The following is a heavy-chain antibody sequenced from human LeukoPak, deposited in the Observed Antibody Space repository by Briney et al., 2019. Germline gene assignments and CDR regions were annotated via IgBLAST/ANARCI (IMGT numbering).Heavy chain of an antibody. D-gene: IGHD3-10*01. Sequence: GGPRRLSCAASGFTWSRPTISGPPQAPGKGLEWVPAINSGGGTTSAESVKGRCTISRDDSKNTLYLQMNSLRAEDTAVYYCAKGTDDAGSYRPFDYWGQGTLVTVSS. CDR3: AKGTDDAGSYRPFDY. J-gene: IGHJ4*02. CDR1: GFTWSRPT. V-gene: IGHV3-23*01. CDR2: INSGGGTT.